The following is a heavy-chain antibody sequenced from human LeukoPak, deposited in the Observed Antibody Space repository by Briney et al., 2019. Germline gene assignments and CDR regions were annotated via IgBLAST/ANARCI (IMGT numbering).Heavy chain of an antibody. CDR2: ISVDGSAT. J-gene: IGHJ4*02. CDR3: ARDFGY. Sequence: GGSLRLSCAASGFTFHNYAMNWFRQTPDRGLFWVAAISVDGSATNYADSVKGRFTIPRDNSKNILYLQMNNLRPDDTAVYYCARDFGYWGQGTLVTVSS. V-gene: IGHV3-30*04. CDR1: GFTFHNYA.